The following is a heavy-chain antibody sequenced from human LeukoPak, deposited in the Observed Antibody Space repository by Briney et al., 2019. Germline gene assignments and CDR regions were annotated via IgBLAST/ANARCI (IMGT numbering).Heavy chain of an antibody. CDR2: INPNSGGT. J-gene: IGHJ6*02. CDR3: ARVPVIQYYYGMDA. D-gene: IGHD3-16*02. Sequence: ASVKVSCKASGYTFTGYYMHWVRQAPGQGLEWMGWINPNSGGTNYAQKFQGRVTMTRDTSISTAYMELSRLRSDDTAVYYCARVPVIQYYYGMDAWGQGTTVTVSS. V-gene: IGHV1-2*02. CDR1: GYTFTGYY.